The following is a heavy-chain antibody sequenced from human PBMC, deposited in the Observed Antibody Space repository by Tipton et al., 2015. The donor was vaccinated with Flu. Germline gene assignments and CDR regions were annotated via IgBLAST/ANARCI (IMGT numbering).Heavy chain of an antibody. V-gene: IGHV3-7*01. CDR1: GFPFSNFW. CDR2: INQHGSEK. Sequence: VQLVQSGGGVVQPGGSLRLSCAASGFPFSNFWMHWVRQAPGKGLEWVAHINQHGSEKAYVDSVKGRFTISRDNAKNSLYLQMNSLRAEDTAVYYCARFAGGSWGQGTLVTVSS. D-gene: IGHD3-16*01. CDR3: ARFAGGS. J-gene: IGHJ5*02.